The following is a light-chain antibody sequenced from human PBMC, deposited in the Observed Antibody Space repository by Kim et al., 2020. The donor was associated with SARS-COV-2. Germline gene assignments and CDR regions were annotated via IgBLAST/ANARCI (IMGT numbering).Light chain of an antibody. Sequence: PAEEPAPSCRAGQQGGSNCALDQQKPRQAPGLLIHGSCTRATGIPTPFRGSGSGTGFTLTISSLQSEDFAVYYCQQYKNWPRMYTFGQGTKLEI. CDR1: QQGGSN. V-gene: IGKV3D-15*01. CDR3: QQYKNWPRMYT. CDR2: GSC. J-gene: IGKJ2*01.